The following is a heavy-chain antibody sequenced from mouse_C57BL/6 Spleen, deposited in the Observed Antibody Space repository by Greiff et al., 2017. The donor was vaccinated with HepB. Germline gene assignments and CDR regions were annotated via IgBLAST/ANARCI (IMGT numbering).Heavy chain of an antibody. CDR3: ARMVKLVYYAMDY. J-gene: IGHJ4*01. CDR2: INPNNGGT. CDR1: GYTFTDYN. D-gene: IGHD2-13*01. V-gene: IGHV1-22*01. Sequence: EVQLQESGPELVKPGASVKMSCKASGYTFTDYNMHWVKQSHGKSLEWIGYINPNNGGTSYNQKFKGKATLTVNKSSSTAYMELRSLTSEDSAVYYCARMVKLVYYAMDYWGQGTSVTVSS.